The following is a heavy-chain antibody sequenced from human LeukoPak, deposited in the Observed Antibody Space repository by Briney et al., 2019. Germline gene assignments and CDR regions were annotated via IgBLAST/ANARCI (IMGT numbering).Heavy chain of an antibody. J-gene: IGHJ4*02. CDR3: AKDSGDYVGSFDY. CDR2: ISSSGSTI. CDR1: GFTFSDYY. D-gene: IGHD4-17*01. Sequence: GGSLRLSCVASGFTFSDYYMSWIRQAPGKGLEWVSYISSSGSTIYYADSVKGRFTISRDNSKNTLYLQMNSLRAEDTAVYYCAKDSGDYVGSFDYWGQGTLVTVSS. V-gene: IGHV3-11*01.